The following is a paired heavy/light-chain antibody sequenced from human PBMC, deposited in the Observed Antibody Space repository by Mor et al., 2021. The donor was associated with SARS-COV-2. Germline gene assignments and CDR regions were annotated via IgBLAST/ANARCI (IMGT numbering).Light chain of an antibody. CDR3: QSYDSSLRGYV. V-gene: IGLV1-40*01. J-gene: IGLJ1*01. Sequence: QSVLTQPPSVSGAPGQRVTISCTGSSSNIGAGYDVHWYQQIPGTGPKLLIYGSSNRPSGVPDRVSASKSGTSASLAITGLQAEDEADYYCQSYDSSLRGYVFGPGTKVTVL. CDR1: SSNIGAGYD. CDR2: GSS.
Heavy chain of an antibody. CDR2: IYYSGTT. D-gene: IGHD3-3*01. V-gene: IGHV4-39*01. Sequence: QLQLQESGPGLVKPSETLSLTCTVSGGSISSSRYYWGWIRQPPGKGLDYIGTIYYSGTTYYNPSLKSRVTISVDTSKNQFSLKLNSVTAADTAVYYCARLDSLFGVVIPGPHWFDPWGQGILVTVSS. CDR3: ARLDSLFGVVIPGPHWFDP. CDR1: GGSISSSRYY. J-gene: IGHJ5*02.